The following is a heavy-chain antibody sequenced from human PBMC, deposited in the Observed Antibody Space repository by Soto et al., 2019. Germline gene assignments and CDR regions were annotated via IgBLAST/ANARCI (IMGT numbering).Heavy chain of an antibody. CDR3: GGGPDYRNNYYYGMDV. J-gene: IGHJ6*02. CDR1: GFTFSGYY. D-gene: IGHD3-10*01. V-gene: IGHV3-23*01. CDR2: ISGSGHNT. Sequence: GGSLRLSCAASGFTFSGYYWSWIRQPPGKGLECISTISGSGHNTYYADSVKGRFTISRDSSKDTVYLQMNNLRADDTAVYFCGGGPDYRNNYYYGMDVWGQGTTVTVSS.